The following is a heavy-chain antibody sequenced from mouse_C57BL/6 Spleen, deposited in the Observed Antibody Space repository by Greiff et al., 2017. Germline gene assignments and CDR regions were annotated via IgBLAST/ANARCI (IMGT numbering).Heavy chain of an antibody. J-gene: IGHJ2*01. CDR1: GFTFSSYT. CDR2: ISGGGGNT. D-gene: IGHD1-1*01. CDR3: ARCYYFGSCFDY. V-gene: IGHV5-9*01. Sequence: EVQGVESGGGLVKPGGSLKLSCAASGFTFSSYTMSWVRQTPEKRLEWVATISGGGGNTYYPDNVKGRFTLSSDNATNTLYLQLSSVRSEDTALYYCARCYYFGSCFDYWGQGTTLTVSS.